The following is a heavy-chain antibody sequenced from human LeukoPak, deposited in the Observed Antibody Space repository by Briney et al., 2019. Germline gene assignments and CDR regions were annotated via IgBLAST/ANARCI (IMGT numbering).Heavy chain of an antibody. J-gene: IGHJ4*02. CDR1: GFTFSAYA. D-gene: IGHD3-10*01. V-gene: IGHV3-23*01. Sequence: GGSLRVSCSASGFTFSAYAMSWVRQAPGKGLEWVSGIIGSGGATFYADSVEGRFTISRDNSKNTLYLLMNSLRAEDTAVYYCAKDETLSGVNYFASWGQGTLVTVSS. CDR2: IIGSGGAT. CDR3: AKDETLSGVNYFAS.